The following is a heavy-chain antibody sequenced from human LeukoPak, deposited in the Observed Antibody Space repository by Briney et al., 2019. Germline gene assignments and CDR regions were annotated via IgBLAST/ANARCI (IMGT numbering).Heavy chain of an antibody. CDR3: AKNRGVPAPT. Sequence: GGSLRLSCAASGFTFSSYGMHWVRQAPGKGLEWVAFIRYDGSNKYYADSVKGRFTISRDNSKNTLYLQMNSLRSEDTAVYYCAKNRGVPAPTWGQETLVTVPP. V-gene: IGHV3-30*02. CDR1: GFTFSSYG. CDR2: IRYDGSNK. J-gene: IGHJ4*02. D-gene: IGHD2-2*01.